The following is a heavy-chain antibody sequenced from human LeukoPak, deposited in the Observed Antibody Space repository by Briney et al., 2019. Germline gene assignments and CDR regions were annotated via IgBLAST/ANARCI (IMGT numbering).Heavy chain of an antibody. J-gene: IGHJ4*02. CDR1: GGSFSGYY. D-gene: IGHD2-2*01. V-gene: IGHV4-34*01. CDR2: INHSGST. Sequence: PSETLSLTCAVYGGSFSGYYWSWIRQPPGKGLEWIGEINHSGSTNYNPSLKSRVTISVDTSKNQFSLKLSSVTAADTAVYYCARAPGRPAAVFDYWGQGTLVTVSS. CDR3: ARAPGRPAAVFDY.